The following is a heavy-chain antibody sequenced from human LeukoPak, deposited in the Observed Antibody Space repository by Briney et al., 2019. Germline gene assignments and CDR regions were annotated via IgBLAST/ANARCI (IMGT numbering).Heavy chain of an antibody. CDR1: GFTFSNYG. V-gene: IGHV3-23*01. CDR2: ISGSGGST. D-gene: IGHD1-26*01. J-gene: IGHJ4*02. CDR3: AKGGPSGTYYIFDY. Sequence: GGSLRLSCVVSGFTFSNYGMTWVRQAPGKGLEWVSGISGSGGSTYYADSVKGRFTISRDNSKNTLHLQMNSLRAEDTAVYYCAKGGPSGTYYIFDYWGQGTLVTVSS.